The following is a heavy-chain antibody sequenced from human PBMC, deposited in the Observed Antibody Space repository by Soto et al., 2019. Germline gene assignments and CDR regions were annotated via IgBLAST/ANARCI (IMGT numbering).Heavy chain of an antibody. Sequence: QVQLQESGPGLVKPSETLSLTCTVSGGSVSSGSYYWSWIRQPPGKGLEWIGYIYYSGSTNYNPSRKRRVTISVDTSKNQLSLKLSSVTAADTAVYYCARDKYDILTGYDNDYYYYGMDVRGQGTTVTVSS. V-gene: IGHV4-61*01. D-gene: IGHD3-9*01. J-gene: IGHJ6*02. CDR2: IYYSGST. CDR1: GGSVSSGSYY. CDR3: ARDKYDILTGYDNDYYYYGMDV.